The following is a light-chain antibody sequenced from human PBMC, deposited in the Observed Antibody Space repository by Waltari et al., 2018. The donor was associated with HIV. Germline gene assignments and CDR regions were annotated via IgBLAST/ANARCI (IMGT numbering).Light chain of an antibody. V-gene: IGKV2-28*01. Sequence: DIVLTQSPLSLPVTPGEPASISCRSSQSLLYSNGYNYLDWYLQKPGQSPQLLIYLGSNRASGVPDRFSGSGSGTDFTLKISRVEDEDVGAYYCMQARQIPFTFGPGTKVDIK. CDR2: LGS. CDR3: MQARQIPFT. CDR1: QSLLYSNGYNY. J-gene: IGKJ3*01.